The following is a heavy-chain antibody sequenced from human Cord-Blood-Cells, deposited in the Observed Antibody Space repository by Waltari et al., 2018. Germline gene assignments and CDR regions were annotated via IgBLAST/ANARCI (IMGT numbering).Heavy chain of an antibody. CDR1: GYTFTSYA. CDR2: INAGNGNT. D-gene: IGHD1-1*01. Sequence: QVQLVQSGAEVKKPGASVKVSCKASGYTFTSYAMHWARQAPGQRLEWMGWINAGNGNTKYSQKFQGRVTITRDTSASTAYMELSSLRSEDTAVYYCARVPPTDDWYFDLWGRGTLVTVSS. V-gene: IGHV1-3*01. J-gene: IGHJ2*01. CDR3: ARVPPTDDWYFDL.